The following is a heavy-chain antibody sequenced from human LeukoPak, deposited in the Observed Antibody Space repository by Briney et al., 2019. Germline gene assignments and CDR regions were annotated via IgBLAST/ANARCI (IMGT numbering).Heavy chain of an antibody. CDR1: GFTFSSYA. V-gene: IGHV3-30-3*01. Sequence: PGGSLRLSCAASGFTFSSYAMHWVRQAPGKGLEWVAVISYDGSNKYYADSVKGRFTISRDNSKNTLYLQMNSLRAEDTAVYYCARDMEAVAGSENPDYWGQGTLVTVSS. CDR3: ARDMEAVAGSENPDY. CDR2: ISYDGSNK. J-gene: IGHJ4*02. D-gene: IGHD6-19*01.